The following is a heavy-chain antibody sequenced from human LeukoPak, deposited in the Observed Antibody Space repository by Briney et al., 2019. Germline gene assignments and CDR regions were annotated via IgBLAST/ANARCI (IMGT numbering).Heavy chain of an antibody. CDR1: GGSISSYY. D-gene: IGHD3-22*01. Sequence: PSETLSLTCTVSGGSISSYYWNWIRQPPGKGLEWLGYTYYSGSTNYNPSLKSRVTIPVDTSKNQFSLKLSSVTAADTAVYYCARGADSSGYYSIFYFDYWGQGTLVTVSS. J-gene: IGHJ4*02. CDR3: ARGADSSGYYSIFYFDY. V-gene: IGHV4-59*01. CDR2: TYYSGST.